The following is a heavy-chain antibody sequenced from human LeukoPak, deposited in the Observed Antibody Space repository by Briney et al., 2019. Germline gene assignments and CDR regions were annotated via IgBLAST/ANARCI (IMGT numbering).Heavy chain of an antibody. D-gene: IGHD3-10*01. CDR3: ARADGSGSLFEFDI. CDR1: GDSISSSSYY. V-gene: IGHV4-39*07. Sequence: SETLSLTCTVSGDSISSSSYYWGWIRQPPGKGLEWIGTIYYSGSTYYNPSLKSRVTISVDTSKNQFSLKLSSVTAADTAVYYCARADGSGSLFEFDIWGQGTMVTVSS. J-gene: IGHJ3*02. CDR2: IYYSGST.